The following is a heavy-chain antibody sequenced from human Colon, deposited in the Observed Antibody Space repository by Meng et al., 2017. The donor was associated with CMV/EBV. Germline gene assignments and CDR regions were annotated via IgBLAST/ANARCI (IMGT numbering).Heavy chain of an antibody. J-gene: IGHJ4*02. CDR1: GFSFRDSW. CDR3: ARTTWIQVLDF. CDR2: INEDGSET. Sequence: SCEASGFSFRDSWMTWVRQAPGRGLEWVANINEDGSETSYVASVKGRFTISRDNARRSLYLQMNSLRAEDTAMYYCARTTWIQVLDFWGQGALVTVSS. V-gene: IGHV3-7*01. D-gene: IGHD5-18*01.